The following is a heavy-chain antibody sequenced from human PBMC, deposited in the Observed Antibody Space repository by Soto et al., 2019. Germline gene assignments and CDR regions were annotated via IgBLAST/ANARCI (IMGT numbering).Heavy chain of an antibody. D-gene: IGHD6-13*01. Sequence: PSQTLSLTCAISGDSVPSNSAAWNWIRQSPSRGLEWLGRTYYRSKWYNDYAVSVKSRITINPDTSKNQFSLQLNSVTPEDTAVYYCAREPGRAAAGTYWFDPWGQGTLVTVSS. CDR3: AREPGRAAAGTYWFDP. J-gene: IGHJ5*02. CDR2: TYYRSKWYN. V-gene: IGHV6-1*01. CDR1: GDSVPSNSAA.